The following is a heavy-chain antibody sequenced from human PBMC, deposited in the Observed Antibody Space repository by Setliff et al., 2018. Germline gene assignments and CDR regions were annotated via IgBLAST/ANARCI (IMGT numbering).Heavy chain of an antibody. CDR2: INHSGST. Sequence: SETLSLTCAVSVYSISRDCHWGWIRQPPGKGLEWIGEINHSGSTNYNPSLKSRVTISVDTSRNQVSLKLSSVTAADTAVYYCARDRQYCSSTSCYTSYFYYYAMDIWGQGTTVTVSS. CDR1: VYSISRDCH. V-gene: IGHV4-38-2*02. D-gene: IGHD2-2*02. J-gene: IGHJ6*02. CDR3: ARDRQYCSSTSCYTSYFYYYAMDI.